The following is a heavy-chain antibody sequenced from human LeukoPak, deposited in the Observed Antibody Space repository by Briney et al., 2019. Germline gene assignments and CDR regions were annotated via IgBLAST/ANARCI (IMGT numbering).Heavy chain of an antibody. D-gene: IGHD5-24*01. J-gene: IGHJ4*02. CDR3: ARVPMNIEMTTIKGYYFDY. CDR2: INHSGST. V-gene: IGHV4-34*01. CDR1: GGSFSGYY. Sequence: ETLSLTCAVYGGSFSGYYWSWIRQPPGKGLEWIGEINHSGSTNYNPSLKSRVTISVDTSKNQFSLKLSSVTAADTAVYYCARVPMNIEMTTIKGYYFDYWGQGTLVTVSS.